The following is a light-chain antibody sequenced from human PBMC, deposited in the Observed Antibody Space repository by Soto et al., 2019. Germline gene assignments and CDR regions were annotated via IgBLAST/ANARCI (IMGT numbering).Light chain of an antibody. Sequence: DIQMTQSPSSLSASVGDRVTITCRASEGISNYLAWYQQKPGKVPKLLIYAASTLQSGVPSRFSGSGSGTEFTLTISSLQPEDVAPYYCQKYNSAPRTFGKGTKVEIK. CDR3: QKYNSAPRT. J-gene: IGKJ1*01. CDR2: AAS. CDR1: EGISNY. V-gene: IGKV1-27*01.